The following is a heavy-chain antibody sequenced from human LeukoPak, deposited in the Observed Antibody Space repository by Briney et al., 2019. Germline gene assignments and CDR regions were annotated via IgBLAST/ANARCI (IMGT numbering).Heavy chain of an antibody. CDR1: GGTFSSYA. CDR3: ARQPTIVGRWDYYYYMDV. CDR2: IIPIFGTA. Sequence: GASVKVSCKASGGTFSSYAISWVRQARGQGLEWMGGIIPIFGTANYAQKFQGRVTITADESTSTAYMELSSLRSEDTAVYYCARQPTIVGRWDYYYYMDVWGKGTTVTISS. D-gene: IGHD3-22*01. V-gene: IGHV1-69*13. J-gene: IGHJ6*03.